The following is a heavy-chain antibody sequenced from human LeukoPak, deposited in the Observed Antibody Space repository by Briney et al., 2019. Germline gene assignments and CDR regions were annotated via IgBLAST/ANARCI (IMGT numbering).Heavy chain of an antibody. CDR2: INPNTGGT. CDR1: GYTFSGYY. Sequence: ASVKVSCKASGYTFSGYYMHWVRQAPGQGLEWVGWINPNTGGTNYAQKFQGRVTMTRDTSISTTYMELSRLRSDDTAVYYCASQPYYFDSSGYYDYWGQGTLVTVSS. D-gene: IGHD3-22*01. J-gene: IGHJ4*02. V-gene: IGHV1-2*02. CDR3: ASQPYYFDSSGYYDY.